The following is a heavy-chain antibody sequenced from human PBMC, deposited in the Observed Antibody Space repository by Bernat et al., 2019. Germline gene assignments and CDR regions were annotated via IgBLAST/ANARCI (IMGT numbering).Heavy chain of an antibody. CDR1: GFTFSSYW. Sequence: EVQLVESGGGLVQPGGSLRLSCAASGFTFSSYWMSWVRQAPGKGLEWVANIKQDGSEKYYVDSVKGRFTISRDNAKNSLYLQMNSLRAEDTAVYYCASGGRYHYYYYGMDVWGQGTTVTVSS. CDR3: ASGGRYHYYYYGMDV. D-gene: IGHD2-2*02. J-gene: IGHJ6*02. V-gene: IGHV3-7*03. CDR2: IKQDGSEK.